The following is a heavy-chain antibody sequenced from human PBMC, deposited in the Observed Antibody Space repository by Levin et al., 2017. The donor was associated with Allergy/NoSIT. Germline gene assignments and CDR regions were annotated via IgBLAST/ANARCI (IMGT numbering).Heavy chain of an antibody. CDR1: GFTFDTYT. CDR3: ARTYTYQDILNPLDY. Sequence: GGSLRLSCAASGFTFDTYTMNWVRQAPGKGLEWLAYITSGSRTIYYAESVKGRFTVSRDNAKNSLYLDMNSLRAEDTAVYYCARTYTYQDILNPLDYWGQGTLVTVSS. D-gene: IGHD3-9*01. V-gene: IGHV3-48*04. J-gene: IGHJ4*02. CDR2: ITSGSRTI.